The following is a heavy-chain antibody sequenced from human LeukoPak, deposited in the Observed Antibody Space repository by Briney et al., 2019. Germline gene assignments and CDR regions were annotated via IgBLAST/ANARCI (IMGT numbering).Heavy chain of an antibody. CDR3: VKESAADATVHFDY. CDR2: LWADGNTA. V-gene: IGHV3-33*06. J-gene: IGHJ4*02. CDR1: GFTFNIFG. D-gene: IGHD6-13*01. Sequence: PGGSLRLSCAASGFTFNIFGMHWVRQVPGNGLEWVAVLWADGNTAHYADSVKGRFTISRDSSENTLYLQMNSLRSEDTAVYYCVKESAADATVHFDYWGQGTLVTVSS.